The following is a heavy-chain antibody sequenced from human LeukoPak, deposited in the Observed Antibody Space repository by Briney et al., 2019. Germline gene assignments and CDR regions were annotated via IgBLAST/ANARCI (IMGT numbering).Heavy chain of an antibody. J-gene: IGHJ4*02. CDR1: GFTFSTHW. CDR3: ARDMFSGSYSGVNY. V-gene: IGHV3-7*04. CDR2: INHDGSDK. D-gene: IGHD1-26*01. Sequence: GGSLRLSYAASGFTFSTHWMSWVRQAPGRGLEWVANINHDGSDKYYVDSVKGRFTISRDNAKNSLYLQMNSLRAEDTAVYYCARDMFSGSYSGVNYWGQGILVTVSS.